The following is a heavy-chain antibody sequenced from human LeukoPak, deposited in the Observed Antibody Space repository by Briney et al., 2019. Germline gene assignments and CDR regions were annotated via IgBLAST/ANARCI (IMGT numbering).Heavy chain of an antibody. Sequence: GGPLRLSCAASGVTFSSYAMSWVRQAPGKGLEWVSAISGSGGSTYYADSVKGRFTISRDNSKNTLYLQMNSLRAEDTAVYYCAKSDGYDSYFDYWGQGTLVTVSS. CDR1: GVTFSSYA. CDR3: AKSDGYDSYFDY. CDR2: ISGSGGST. D-gene: IGHD5-12*01. V-gene: IGHV3-23*01. J-gene: IGHJ4*02.